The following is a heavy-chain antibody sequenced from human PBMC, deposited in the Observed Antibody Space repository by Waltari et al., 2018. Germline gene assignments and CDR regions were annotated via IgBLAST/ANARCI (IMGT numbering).Heavy chain of an antibody. D-gene: IGHD5-12*01. CDR1: GYTFIDYY. J-gene: IGHJ4*02. CDR2: IKAKRGRT. Sequence: QVQLVQSGAEVKKPGASVKVSCKTSGYTFIDYYMHWVRQAPGRGPESMGWIKAKRGRTNYAPKVQGRVNKTRDTSTSTVFLDLSRLTVDDTAVYYCAREGKKSGYSGYDLGFDFWGQGALVIVSS. CDR3: AREGKKSGYSGYDLGFDF. V-gene: IGHV1-2*02.